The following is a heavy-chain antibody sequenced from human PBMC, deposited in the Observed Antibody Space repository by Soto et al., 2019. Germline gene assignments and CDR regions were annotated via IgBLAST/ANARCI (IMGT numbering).Heavy chain of an antibody. CDR2: ISSHGSNK. D-gene: IGHD5-18*01. J-gene: IGHJ4*02. Sequence: QVQLVESGGGVVQPGKSLRLSCAASGFSFHTYGMHWVRQAPGKGLEWVAVISSHGSNKYYADSVKGRFTISRDDSKNTVFLQMNSLRTEDTALYYCAKDPGWRYSFGWASDYWGQGTLVTVSS. V-gene: IGHV3-30*18. CDR1: GFSFHTYG. CDR3: AKDPGWRYSFGWASDY.